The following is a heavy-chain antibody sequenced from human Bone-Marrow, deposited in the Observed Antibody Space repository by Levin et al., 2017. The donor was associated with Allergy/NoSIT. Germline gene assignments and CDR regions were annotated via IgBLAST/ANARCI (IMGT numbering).Heavy chain of an antibody. V-gene: IGHV3-7*04. CDR3: ARGHSDSAVTTSYVFDF. J-gene: IGHJ4*02. D-gene: IGHD4-17*01. CDR2: MKEDGSEK. Sequence: ASVKVSCAASGFDFSDYWMNWVRQAPGKGLEWVANMKEDGSEKNYLDSVRGRFAISRDNTKNSLFLRMNSLRVEDTAVYYCARGHSDSAVTTSYVFDFWGQGTLLTVSA. CDR1: GFDFSDYW.